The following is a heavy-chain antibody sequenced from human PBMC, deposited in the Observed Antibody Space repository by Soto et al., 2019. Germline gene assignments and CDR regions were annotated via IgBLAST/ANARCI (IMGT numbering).Heavy chain of an antibody. Sequence: QVQLVQSAAEVKKPGYSVKVSCKASGGTLSSYVISWVRQAPGQGLEWMGGIIPIFGTTTYGEKFQGRVTITVDESTSTTYMELSSLKSEDTAVYYCARDPRQDCSGETCYYSWGQGTLVTVSS. CDR1: GGTLSSYV. V-gene: IGHV1-69*01. CDR2: IIPIFGTT. CDR3: ARDPRQDCSGETCYYS. D-gene: IGHD2-15*01. J-gene: IGHJ4*02.